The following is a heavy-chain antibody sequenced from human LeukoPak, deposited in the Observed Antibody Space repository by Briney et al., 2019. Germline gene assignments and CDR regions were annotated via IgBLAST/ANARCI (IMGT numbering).Heavy chain of an antibody. Sequence: ASVKVSCKASGGTFSSYAISWVRQAPGQGLEWMGGIIPIFGTANYAQKFQGRVTMTEDTSTDTAYMELSSLRSEDTAVYYCAASPLYDFWSGYNLDWGQGTLVTVSS. CDR2: IIPIFGTA. J-gene: IGHJ4*02. V-gene: IGHV1-69*06. CDR3: AASPLYDFWSGYNLD. CDR1: GGTFSSYA. D-gene: IGHD3-3*01.